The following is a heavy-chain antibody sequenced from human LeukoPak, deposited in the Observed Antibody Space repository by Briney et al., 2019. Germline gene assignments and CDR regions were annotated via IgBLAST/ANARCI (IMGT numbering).Heavy chain of an antibody. J-gene: IGHJ4*02. Sequence: GASVKVSCKASGYTFTGYYMHWVRQAPGQGLEWMGWINPNSGGTNYAQKFQGRVTMTRDTSISTAYMELSRLRSDDTAVYYCARAGDYVWGSYHDYWGQGTLVTVSS. CDR3: ARAGDYVWGSYHDY. V-gene: IGHV1-2*02. D-gene: IGHD3-16*02. CDR2: INPNSGGT. CDR1: GYTFTGYY.